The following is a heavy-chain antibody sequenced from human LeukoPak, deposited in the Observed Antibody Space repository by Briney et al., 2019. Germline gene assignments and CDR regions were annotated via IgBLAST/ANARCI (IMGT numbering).Heavy chain of an antibody. D-gene: IGHD3-10*01. CDR2: IHHSGSA. J-gene: IGHJ4*02. CDR3: ARSDYGSGNYYWSLDY. Sequence: PSETLSLTCAVYGGSISGYYWSWIRQPPRKGLEWIAEIHHSGSANYNPSLKSRVTISIDTSKNQFSLKLSSVTAADTAVYYCARSDYGSGNYYWSLDYWGQGTLVTVSS. V-gene: IGHV4-34*01. CDR1: GGSISGYY.